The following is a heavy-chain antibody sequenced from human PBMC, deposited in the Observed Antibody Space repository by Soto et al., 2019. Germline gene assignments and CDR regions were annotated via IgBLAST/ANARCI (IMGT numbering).Heavy chain of an antibody. J-gene: IGHJ6*02. V-gene: IGHV1-58*01. D-gene: IGHD3-10*01. CDR2: IVVGSGNT. CDR3: AASGITMVRGVIISYYYYGMDV. CDR1: GFTVTSSA. Sequence: GASVKVSCKASGFTVTSSAVQWVRQARGQRLEWIGWIVVGSGNTNYAQKFQERVTITRDMSTSTAYMELSSLRSEDTAVYYCAASGITMVRGVIISYYYYGMDVRGQGTSVTVSS.